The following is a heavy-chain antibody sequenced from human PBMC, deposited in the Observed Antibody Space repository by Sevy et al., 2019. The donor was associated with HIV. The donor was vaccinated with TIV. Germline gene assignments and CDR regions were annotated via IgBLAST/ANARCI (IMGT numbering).Heavy chain of an antibody. CDR3: ARDLPHLLPWELSRGSDY. Sequence: GGSLRLSCAASGFSFSNYAMHWVRQSPGKGLEWVAMISYDGINNDYADSVKGRFTLSRDNSKNTLFLQMNSLRAEDTALYYCARDLPHLLPWELSRGSDYWCQGTLVTVSS. CDR2: ISYDGINN. J-gene: IGHJ4*02. V-gene: IGHV3-30*04. CDR1: GFSFSNYA. D-gene: IGHD1-26*01.